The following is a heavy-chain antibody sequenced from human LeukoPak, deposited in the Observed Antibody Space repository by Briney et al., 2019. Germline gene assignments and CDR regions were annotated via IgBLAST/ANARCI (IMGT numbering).Heavy chain of an antibody. CDR3: ARDRIVVVPAASHPIDY. CDR2: INPNSGGT. V-gene: IGHV1-2*06. CDR1: GYTFTGYY. Sequence: ASVKVSCKASGYTFTGYYMHWVRQAPGQGLEWMGRINPNSGGTNYAQKFQGRVTMTRDTSISTAYMELSRLRSDDTAVYYCARDRIVVVPAASHPIDYWGQGTLVTVSS. J-gene: IGHJ4*02. D-gene: IGHD2-2*01.